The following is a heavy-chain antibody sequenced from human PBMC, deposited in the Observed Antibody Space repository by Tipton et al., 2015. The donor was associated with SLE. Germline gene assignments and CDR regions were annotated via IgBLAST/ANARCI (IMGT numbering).Heavy chain of an antibody. V-gene: IGHV3-49*04. CDR1: GFTFGDYA. J-gene: IGHJ4*02. CDR2: IRSEDRGGTT. Sequence: SLRLSCTASGFTFGDYALSWVRHAPGKGLEWVGFIRSEDRGGTTEYAASVEGRFIISRDDSKSVAYLQMDSLRSEDTGVYYCISEESWGQGTQVTVSA. CDR3: ISEES.